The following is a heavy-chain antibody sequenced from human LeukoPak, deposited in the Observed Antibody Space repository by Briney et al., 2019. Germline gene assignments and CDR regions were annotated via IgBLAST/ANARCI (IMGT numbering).Heavy chain of an antibody. D-gene: IGHD1-20*01. CDR1: GFTFSDNY. J-gene: IGHJ4*02. Sequence: PGGSLRLSCAASGFTFSDNYRSWIRQAPGKGGEWISYISTIVITISYTDSVKVRFTVSRDNAQKSLYLQMNSLRAEDTAVYYCAKQLRSISATTGFDYWGQGTLVTVSS. V-gene: IGHV3-11*01. CDR2: ISTIVITI. CDR3: AKQLRSISATTGFDY.